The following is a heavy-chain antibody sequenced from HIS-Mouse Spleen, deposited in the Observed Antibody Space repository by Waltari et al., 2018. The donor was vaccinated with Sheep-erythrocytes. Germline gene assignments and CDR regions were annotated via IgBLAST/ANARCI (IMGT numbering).Heavy chain of an antibody. Sequence: EVQLVESGGVVVQPGGSLRLSCAASGFTFDDYAMHWVRQAPGKRLEWVSLISLEGGSTYYADSLKGRFTISRDNSKNSLYLQMNSVRAEDTALYYCAKDKFVGYSGYYFDYWGQGTLVTVSS. CDR2: ISLEGGST. J-gene: IGHJ4*02. V-gene: IGHV3-43D*03. CDR1: GFTFDDYA. D-gene: IGHD5-12*01. CDR3: AKDKFVGYSGYYFDY.